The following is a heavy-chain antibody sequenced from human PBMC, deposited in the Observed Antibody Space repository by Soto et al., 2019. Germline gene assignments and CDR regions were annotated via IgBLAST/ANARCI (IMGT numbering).Heavy chain of an antibody. Sequence: PSETQSLTCAVSGGSTSSGGYSWSWIRQPPGKGLEWIGYIYHSGSTYYNPSLKSRVTISVDRSKNQFSLKLSSVTAADTAVYYCARVAIAAAGNFDYWGQGTLVTVSS. D-gene: IGHD6-13*01. CDR3: ARVAIAAAGNFDY. J-gene: IGHJ4*02. CDR1: GGSTSSGGYS. V-gene: IGHV4-30-2*01. CDR2: IYHSGST.